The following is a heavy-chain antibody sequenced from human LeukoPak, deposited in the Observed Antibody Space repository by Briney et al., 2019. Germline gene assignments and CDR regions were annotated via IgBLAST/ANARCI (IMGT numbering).Heavy chain of an antibody. D-gene: IGHD3-9*01. V-gene: IGHV4-59*01. CDR2: IYYSGNT. CDR3: ARVRYDTLTGPTYYFDY. Sequence: NPSETLSLTCTVSGGSISSYYWSWIRQPPGKGLEWIGYIYYSGNTNCNPSLKSRVTISIDTSKNQFSLKLSSVTAADTAVYYCARVRYDTLTGPTYYFDYWGQGTLVTVSS. CDR1: GGSISSYY. J-gene: IGHJ4*02.